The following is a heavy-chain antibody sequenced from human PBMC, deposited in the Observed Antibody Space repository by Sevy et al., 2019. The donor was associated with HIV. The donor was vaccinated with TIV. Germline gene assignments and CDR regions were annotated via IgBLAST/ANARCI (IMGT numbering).Heavy chain of an antibody. V-gene: IGHV3-23*01. J-gene: IGHJ4*02. D-gene: IGHD2-8*01. Sequence: RGCLRLSCAASGFTFSKYSMSWVRQPPGKGLEWVSTLSFGCGEINYADSVKGRFTFSRDNSKSSVYLQMNNLRPEDTAVYYCAREGCTKPHDYWGQGTLVTVSS. CDR2: LSFGCGEI. CDR1: GFTFSKYS. CDR3: AREGCTKPHDY.